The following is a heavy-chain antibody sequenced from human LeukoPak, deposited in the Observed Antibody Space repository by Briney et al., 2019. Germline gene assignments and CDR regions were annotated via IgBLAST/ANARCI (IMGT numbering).Heavy chain of an antibody. J-gene: IGHJ4*02. D-gene: IGHD3-9*01. CDR1: GFTFSSYG. Sequence: GGSLRLSCAASGFTFSSYGMHWVRQAPGKGLEWVAVIWYDGSNKYYADSVKGRFTISRDSSKNTLYLQMNSLRADDTAVYHCAKWGDYDVLTGYYVSDFWGQGTLVTVSS. CDR3: AKWGDYDVLTGYYVSDF. CDR2: IWYDGSNK. V-gene: IGHV3-33*06.